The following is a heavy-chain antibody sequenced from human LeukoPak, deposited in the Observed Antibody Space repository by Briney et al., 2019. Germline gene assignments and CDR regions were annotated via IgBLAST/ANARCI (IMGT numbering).Heavy chain of an antibody. CDR3: ARDRNDPARYYFDY. Sequence: SVKVSCKASGGTFSSYAISWVRQAPGQGLEWMGGTIPIFGTANYAQKFQGRVTITADESTSTAYMELSSLRSEDTAVYYCARDRNDPARYYFDYWGQGTLVTVSS. CDR2: TIPIFGTA. V-gene: IGHV1-69*13. CDR1: GGTFSSYA. D-gene: IGHD2-8*01. J-gene: IGHJ4*02.